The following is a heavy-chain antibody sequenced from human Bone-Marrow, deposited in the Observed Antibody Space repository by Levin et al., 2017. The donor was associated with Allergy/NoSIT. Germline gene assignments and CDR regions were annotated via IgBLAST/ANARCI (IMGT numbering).Heavy chain of an antibody. J-gene: IGHJ2*01. Sequence: ASETLSLTCAASGFTFSSYAMSWVRQAPGKGLEWVSSISASGTTYYADSVQGRFTISRDNSKNTLYLQTNSLRAEDTAFYYCAKLTPDFNDLSGYRDWFFDRWGRGTLVTVSS. CDR1: GFTFSSYA. V-gene: IGHV3-23*01. CDR2: ISASGTT. D-gene: IGHD3-22*01. CDR3: AKLTPDFNDLSGYRDWFFDR.